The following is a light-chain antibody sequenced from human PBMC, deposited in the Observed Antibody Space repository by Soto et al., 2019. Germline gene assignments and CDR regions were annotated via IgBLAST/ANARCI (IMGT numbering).Light chain of an antibody. CDR3: SLPDRGAML. V-gene: IGLV7-46*01. CDR1: TGPVTSSQF. J-gene: IGLJ2*01. CDR2: DVT. Sequence: QSVVTQEPSMTVSPRGTVTLTCGSSTGPVTSSQFPYWFYQRPGQAPSTLIYDVTNRHSSTPAWFSGSLLGGKAALTLSGAEREDEAEFYCSLPDRGAMLFGGGTKLTVL.